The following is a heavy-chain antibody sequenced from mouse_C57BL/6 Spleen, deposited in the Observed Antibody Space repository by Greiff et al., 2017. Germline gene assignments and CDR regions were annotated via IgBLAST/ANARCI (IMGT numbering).Heavy chain of an antibody. Sequence: QVQLQQPGAELVKPGASVKMSCKASGYTFTSYWITWVKQRPGQGLEWIGDIYPGSGSTNYNEKFKSKATLTVDASSSTAYMQLSSLTSEDSAVYYSAGLLSTKVVATNAMDYWGQGTSVTVSS. D-gene: IGHD1-1*01. CDR3: AGLLSTKVVATNAMDY. CDR2: IYPGSGST. CDR1: GYTFTSYW. J-gene: IGHJ4*01. V-gene: IGHV1-55*01.